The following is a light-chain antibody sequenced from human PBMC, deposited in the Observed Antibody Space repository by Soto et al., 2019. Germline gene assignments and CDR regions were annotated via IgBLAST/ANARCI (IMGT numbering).Light chain of an antibody. CDR3: QQTHSAPRT. J-gene: IGKJ1*01. CDR2: GAS. V-gene: IGKV1-39*01. Sequence: DIHMTQSPSSLSASVGDGVTITCRASESVSRFLNWYQQKPGKAPHLLIIGASTLHEGAPSRFSGSGSGTEFTLTISSVQPEDFAIYYCQQTHSAPRTFGQGTRLDIK. CDR1: ESVSRF.